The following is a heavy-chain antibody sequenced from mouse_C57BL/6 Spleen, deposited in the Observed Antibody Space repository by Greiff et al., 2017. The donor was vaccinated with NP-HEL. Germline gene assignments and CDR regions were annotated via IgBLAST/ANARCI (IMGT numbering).Heavy chain of an antibody. CDR3: ARGGNSAWFAY. CDR2: INPYNGDT. J-gene: IGHJ3*01. D-gene: IGHD2-1*01. CDR1: GYSFTGYF. V-gene: IGHV1-20*01. Sequence: VHVKQSGPELVKPGDSVKISCKASGYSFTGYFMNWVMQSHGKSLEWIGRINPYNGDTFYNQKFKGKATLTVDKSSSTAHMELRSLTSEDSAVYYCARGGNSAWFAYWGQGTLVTVSA.